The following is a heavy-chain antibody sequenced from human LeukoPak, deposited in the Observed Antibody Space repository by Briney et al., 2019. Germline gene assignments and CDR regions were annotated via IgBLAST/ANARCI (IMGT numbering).Heavy chain of an antibody. D-gene: IGHD3-3*01. J-gene: IGHJ4*02. V-gene: IGHV3-23*01. CDR2: ISGSGSAK. CDR3: AKRAEWPDY. Sequence: GGSLRLSCVASGFPFTNYAMSWIRQAPGKGLEWVLSISGSGSAKYFADSVKGRITFSRDNSKNTLSLQLSSLRVEDTAVYYCAKRAEWPDYWGQGTLVTVSS. CDR1: GFPFTNYA.